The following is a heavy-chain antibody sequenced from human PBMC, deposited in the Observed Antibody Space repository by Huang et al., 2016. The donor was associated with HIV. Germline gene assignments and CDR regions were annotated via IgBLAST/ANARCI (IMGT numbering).Heavy chain of an antibody. J-gene: IGHJ6*02. CDR3: ARGSKWLRDGMDV. CDR2: KNPNSGNT. D-gene: IGHD5-12*01. Sequence: QVQLVQSGAEVKKPGASVKVSCKASGYTFTSYDINWVRQATGQGLEWMGGKNPNSGNTGDAQKVQCRVTMTTNTSIRTTYMELSSLRSEDTAVYYCARGSKWLRDGMDVWGQGTTVTVSS. V-gene: IGHV1-8*01. CDR1: GYTFTSYD.